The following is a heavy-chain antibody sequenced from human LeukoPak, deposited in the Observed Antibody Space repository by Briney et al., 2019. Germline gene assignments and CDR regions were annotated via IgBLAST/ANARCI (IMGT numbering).Heavy chain of an antibody. CDR3: AKVGQNYHILTYYFDY. Sequence: PGGSLRLSCAASGFTFSSYEMNWVRQAPGKGLEWVSYISSSGSTIYYADSVKGRFTISRDTSKNALYLHMNSLRVEDTAVYYCAKVGQNYHILTYYFDYWGQGTLVTVSS. V-gene: IGHV3-48*03. D-gene: IGHD3-9*01. CDR2: ISSSGSTI. J-gene: IGHJ4*02. CDR1: GFTFSSYE.